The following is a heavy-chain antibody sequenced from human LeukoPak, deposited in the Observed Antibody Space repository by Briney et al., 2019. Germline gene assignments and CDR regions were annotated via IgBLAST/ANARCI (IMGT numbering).Heavy chain of an antibody. CDR3: ARVSYYYDSSGYYYVPNDY. D-gene: IGHD3-22*01. Sequence: GGSLRLSCAASGFTFSSYSMAWVRQAPGKGLEWVSSISSSSSYIYYADSVKGRFTISRDNAKNSLYLQMNSLRAEDTAVYYCARVSYYYDSSGYYYVPNDYWGQGTLVTVSS. J-gene: IGHJ4*02. CDR2: ISSSSSYI. CDR1: GFTFSSYS. V-gene: IGHV3-21*01.